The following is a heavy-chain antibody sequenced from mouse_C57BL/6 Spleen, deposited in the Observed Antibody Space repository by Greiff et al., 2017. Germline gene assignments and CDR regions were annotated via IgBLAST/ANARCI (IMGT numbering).Heavy chain of an antibody. CDR2: IYPGDGDT. J-gene: IGHJ2*01. Sequence: QVQLQQSGPELVKPGASVKISCKASGYAFSSSWMNWVKQRPGKGLEWIGRIYPGDGDTNYNGKLKGKATLTADKSSSTAYMQLSSLTSEDSAVYFCARGGYYGTLDYWGQGTTLTVSS. CDR3: ARGGYYGTLDY. CDR1: GYAFSSSW. D-gene: IGHD1-1*01. V-gene: IGHV1-82*01.